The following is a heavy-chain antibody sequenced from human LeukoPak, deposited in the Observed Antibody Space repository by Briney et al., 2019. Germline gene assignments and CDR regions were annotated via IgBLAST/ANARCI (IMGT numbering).Heavy chain of an antibody. CDR2: ITGSGGST. CDR1: GFTFSNYA. D-gene: IGHD3-9*01. V-gene: IGHV3-23*01. CDR3: AKWGDYDVLTGYYDPDY. Sequence: GGSLRLSWAASGFTFSNYAMSWVRQAPGKGLEWVSAITGSGGSTYYADSVKGRFTISRDNSKNTLYLQINSLRAEDTALYYCAKWGDYDVLTGYYDPDYWGQGTLVTVSS. J-gene: IGHJ4*02.